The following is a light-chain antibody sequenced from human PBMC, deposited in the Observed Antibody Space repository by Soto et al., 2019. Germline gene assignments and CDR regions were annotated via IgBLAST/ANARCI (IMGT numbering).Light chain of an antibody. J-gene: IGLJ1*01. V-gene: IGLV2-23*02. CDR2: EVN. Sequence: QSALTLPASVSGSPGQSITISSTGTNTDVGSYNLVSWYQQHPGKAPKLMIYEVNNRPSGVSNRFSGSKSGNTASLTISGLQAEDEADYYCCSYAGSNTLRVFGTGTKVTVL. CDR3: CSYAGSNTLRV. CDR1: NTDVGSYNL.